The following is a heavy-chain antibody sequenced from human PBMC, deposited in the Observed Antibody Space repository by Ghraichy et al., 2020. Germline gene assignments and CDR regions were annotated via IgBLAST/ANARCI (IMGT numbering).Heavy chain of an antibody. D-gene: IGHD5-24*01. J-gene: IGHJ4*01. CDR2: FYPGGST. V-gene: IGHV3-53*01. CDR3: SRGGRGVYNYY. Sequence: GGSLRLSCAASGFSVSDNHMNWVRQTPGKGLEWVSVFYPGGSTYYTDSLRGRFTITTDTSTNTLYLQMTNLRAEDTAVYHCSRGGRGVYNYYWGQGTLVTHSS. CDR1: GFSVSDNH.